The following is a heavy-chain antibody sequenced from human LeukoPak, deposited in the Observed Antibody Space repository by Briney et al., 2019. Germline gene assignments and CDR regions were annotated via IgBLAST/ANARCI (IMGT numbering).Heavy chain of an antibody. V-gene: IGHV3-30-3*01. Sequence: GRSLRLSCAASGFTFSSYAMHWVRQAPGKGLEWVAVISYDGSNKYYADSVKGRFTISRDNSKNTLYLQMNSLRAEDTAVYYCAKAVGITIFGVVPTLHLMDVWGQGTTVTVSS. CDR1: GFTFSSYA. D-gene: IGHD3-3*01. CDR2: ISYDGSNK. CDR3: AKAVGITIFGVVPTLHLMDV. J-gene: IGHJ6*02.